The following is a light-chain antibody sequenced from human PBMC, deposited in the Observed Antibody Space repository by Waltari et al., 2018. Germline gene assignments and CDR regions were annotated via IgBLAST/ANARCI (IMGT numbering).Light chain of an antibody. Sequence: QSVLTQPPSASGTPGQRVTISWSGSSSNIGSNTVNWSTQLPGTAPNLLIYSNNHRPAAVPDRCPGSKSGDYASLAISALQSEDEADYYCAALAYSLNAWVFGGGTKLTVL. CDR2: SNN. CDR3: AALAYSLNAWV. V-gene: IGLV1-44*01. J-gene: IGLJ3*02. CDR1: SSNIGSNT.